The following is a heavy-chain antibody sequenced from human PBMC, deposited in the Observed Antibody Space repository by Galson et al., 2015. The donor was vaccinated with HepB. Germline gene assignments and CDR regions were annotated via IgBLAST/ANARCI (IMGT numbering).Heavy chain of an antibody. CDR1: EFTFSNYA. D-gene: IGHD6-6*01. CDR2: VGGGGAKT. J-gene: IGHJ4*02. V-gene: IGHV3-23*01. CDR3: AKDRGIAARGFDS. Sequence: SLRLSCAASEFTFSNYAMNWVRQAPGKGLEWVSAVGGGGAKTFYADSVKGRFTISRDNSKNTLYLQMNSLRAEDTAIYYCAKDRGIAARGFDSWGQGTLVTVS.